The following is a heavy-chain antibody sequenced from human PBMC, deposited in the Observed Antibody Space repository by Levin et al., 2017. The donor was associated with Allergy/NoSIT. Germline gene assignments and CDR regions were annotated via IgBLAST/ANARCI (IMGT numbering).Heavy chain of an antibody. J-gene: IGHJ6*02. D-gene: IGHD6-19*01. CDR3: ARDLQWYSSGWHRDYYDGMDV. Sequence: GGSLRLSCAASGFTFSSYGMHWVRQAPGKGLEWVAVIWYDGSNKYYADSVKGRFTISRDNSKNTLYLQMNSLRAEDTAVYYCARDLQWYSSGWHRDYYDGMDVWGQGTTVTVSS. CDR2: IWYDGSNK. V-gene: IGHV3-33*01. CDR1: GFTFSSYG.